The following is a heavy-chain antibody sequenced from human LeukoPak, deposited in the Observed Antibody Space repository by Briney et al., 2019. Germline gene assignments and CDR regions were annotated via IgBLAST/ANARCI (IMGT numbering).Heavy chain of an antibody. CDR3: AQYYYDSSGYYSGHDY. D-gene: IGHD3-22*01. CDR2: IIPIFGTA. Sequence: SVKVSCKASGGTFSCYAISWVRQAPGQGLEWMGRIIPIFGTANYAQKFQGRVTITTDESTSTAYMELSSLRSEDTAVYCCAQYYYDSSGYYSGHDYWGQGTLVTVSS. J-gene: IGHJ4*02. V-gene: IGHV1-69*05. CDR1: GGTFSCYA.